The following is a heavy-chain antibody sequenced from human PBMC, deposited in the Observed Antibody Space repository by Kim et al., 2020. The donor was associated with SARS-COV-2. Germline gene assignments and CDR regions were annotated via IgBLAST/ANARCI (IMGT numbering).Heavy chain of an antibody. D-gene: IGHD6-13*01. CDR2: INPNSGGT. Sequence: ASVKVSCKASGYTFTGYYMHWVRQAPGQGLEWMGWINPNSGGTNYAQKFQGWVTMTRDTSISTAYMELSRLRSDDTAVYYCARGIAAAGAYYYGMDVWGQGTTVNVSS. CDR1: GYTFTGYY. CDR3: ARGIAAAGAYYYGMDV. V-gene: IGHV1-2*04. J-gene: IGHJ6*02.